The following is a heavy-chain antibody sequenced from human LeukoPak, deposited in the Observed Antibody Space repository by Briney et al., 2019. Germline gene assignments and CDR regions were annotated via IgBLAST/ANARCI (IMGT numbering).Heavy chain of an antibody. J-gene: IGHJ4*02. Sequence: GSLRLSCAASGFNVSSNYMTWIRQAPGKGLEWVSLIYGADATYYAESVRGRFMISRDNLKNTLFLQMNSLRVEDTAVYYCVTSTGQQFIPYDYWGQGTHVTVSS. D-gene: IGHD6-13*01. V-gene: IGHV3-66*02. CDR2: IYGADAT. CDR3: VTSTGQQFIPYDY. CDR1: GFNVSSNY.